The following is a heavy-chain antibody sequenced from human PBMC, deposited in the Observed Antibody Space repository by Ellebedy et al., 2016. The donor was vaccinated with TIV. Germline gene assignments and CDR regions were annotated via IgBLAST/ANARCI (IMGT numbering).Heavy chain of an antibody. V-gene: IGHV3-11*01. CDR3: ARDARFIDQQQNWFDP. Sequence: GGSLRLSCAASGFTFSDYYMSWIRQAPGKGLEWVSYISSSGRTVYYADSVKGRFTISRDNAKNSLYLQMNSLRAEDTAVYYCARDARFIDQQQNWFDPWGQGTLVTVSS. D-gene: IGHD6-13*01. J-gene: IGHJ5*02. CDR1: GFTFSDYY. CDR2: ISSSGRTV.